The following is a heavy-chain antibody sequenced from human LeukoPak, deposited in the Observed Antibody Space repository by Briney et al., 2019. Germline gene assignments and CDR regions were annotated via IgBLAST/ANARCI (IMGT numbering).Heavy chain of an antibody. Sequence: SETLSLTCTVSGGSISSSSYSWGWIRQPPGKGLEWIGNIYYSGSTYYNPSLKSRVTISVDTSKNQFSLKLSSVTAADTAVYYCARGGYSYGHDYWGQGTLVTVSS. CDR2: IYYSGST. J-gene: IGHJ4*02. CDR1: GGSISSSSYS. D-gene: IGHD5-18*01. CDR3: ARGGYSYGHDY. V-gene: IGHV4-39*01.